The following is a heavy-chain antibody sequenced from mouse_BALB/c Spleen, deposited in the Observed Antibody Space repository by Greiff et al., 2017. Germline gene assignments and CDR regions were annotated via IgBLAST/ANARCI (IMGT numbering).Heavy chain of an antibody. V-gene: IGHV5-17*02. CDR3: ARPIEGYFDV. D-gene: IGHD6-5*01. J-gene: IGHJ1*01. CDR2: IISGSSTI. CDR1: GFTFSSFG. Sequence: EVQRVESGGGLVKPGGSLKLSCAASGFTFSSFGMHWVRQAPEKGLEWVAYIISGSSTIYYADTVKGRFTISRDNPKNTLFLQMTSLRSEDTAMYYCARPIEGYFDVWGAGTTVTVSS.